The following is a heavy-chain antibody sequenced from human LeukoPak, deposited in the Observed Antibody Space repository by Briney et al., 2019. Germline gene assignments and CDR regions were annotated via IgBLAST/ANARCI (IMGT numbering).Heavy chain of an antibody. D-gene: IGHD4-17*01. Sequence: PSETLSLTCTVSGGSISSYYWSWIRQPPGKGLEWIGYIYYSGSTNYNPSLKSRVTISVDTSKNQFSLKLSSVTAADTAVYYCARHGRLRGAFDIWGQGTMVTVSS. V-gene: IGHV4-59*01. J-gene: IGHJ3*02. CDR1: GGSISSYY. CDR3: ARHGRLRGAFDI. CDR2: IYYSGST.